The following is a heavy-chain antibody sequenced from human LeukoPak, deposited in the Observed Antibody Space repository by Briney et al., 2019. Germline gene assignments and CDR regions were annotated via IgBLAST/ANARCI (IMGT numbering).Heavy chain of an antibody. CDR1: GLTFSSYD. CDR2: ISGSGGST. J-gene: IGHJ6*02. CDR3: AKSSLAHQGYYYGMDV. Sequence: GGSLRLSCAASGLTFSSYDMSWVRQAPGKGLEWVSGISGSGGSTYYAESVKGRLTISRDNSKNTLYLQMNSLRAEDTAVYYCAKSSLAHQGYYYGMDVWGQGTTVTVSS. V-gene: IGHV3-23*01.